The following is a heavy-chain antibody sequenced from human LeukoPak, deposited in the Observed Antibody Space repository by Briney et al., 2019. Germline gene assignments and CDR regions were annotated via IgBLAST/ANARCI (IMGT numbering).Heavy chain of an antibody. J-gene: IGHJ4*02. Sequence: GGSLRLSCAASGFTFDDYAMHWVRQAPGKGLEWVSGISWNSGSIGYADSVKGRFTISRDNAKNSLYLQMNSLRAEDTAVYYCARDRTYSSSWYFDYWGQGTLVTVSS. CDR2: ISWNSGSI. D-gene: IGHD6-13*01. V-gene: IGHV3-9*01. CDR1: GFTFDDYA. CDR3: ARDRTYSSSWYFDY.